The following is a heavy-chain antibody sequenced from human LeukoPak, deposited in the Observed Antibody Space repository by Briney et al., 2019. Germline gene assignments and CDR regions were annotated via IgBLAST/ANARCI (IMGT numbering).Heavy chain of an antibody. V-gene: IGHV4-30-4*01. CDR2: IYYSGST. CDR1: GGSISSGDYY. J-gene: IGHJ4*02. CDR3: ARVIIDDYGGNRGGLDY. D-gene: IGHD4-23*01. Sequence: PSETLSLTCTVSGGSISSGDYYWSWIRQPPGKGLEWIGYIYYSGSTYYNPSLKSRVTISVDTSKNQFSLTLSSVTAADTAVYYCARVIIDDYGGNRGGLDYWGQGTLVTVSS.